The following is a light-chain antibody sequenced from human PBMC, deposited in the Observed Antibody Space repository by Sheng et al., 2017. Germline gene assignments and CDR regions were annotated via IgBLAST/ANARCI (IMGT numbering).Light chain of an antibody. CDR1: QSVSSY. CDR3: QQRSNWPAST. J-gene: IGKJ3*01. CDR2: DAS. V-gene: IGKV3-11*01. Sequence: PGERATLSCRASQSVSSYLTWYQQKPGQAPRLVIYDASYRATGIPARFSGSGSGTDFTLTISSLEPADFAVYYCQQRSNWPASTFGPGTKVEIK.